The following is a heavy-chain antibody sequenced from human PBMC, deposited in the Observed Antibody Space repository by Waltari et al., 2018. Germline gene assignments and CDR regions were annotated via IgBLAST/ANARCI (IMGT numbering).Heavy chain of an antibody. J-gene: IGHJ4*02. CDR1: GYTLTDPS. Sequence: EVQLVQSGAEVKKPGATVKISCKVSGYTLTDPSMPWVQQATGKGLEWRGLVDPEDGETIYAEKFQGRVTITADTSTDTAYMELSSLRSEDTAVYYCATLSANWGHRAHWGQGTLVTVSS. CDR2: VDPEDGET. V-gene: IGHV1-69-2*01. D-gene: IGHD7-27*01. CDR3: ATLSANWGHRAH.